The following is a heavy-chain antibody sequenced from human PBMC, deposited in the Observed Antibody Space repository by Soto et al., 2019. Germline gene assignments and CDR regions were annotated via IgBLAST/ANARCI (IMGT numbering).Heavy chain of an antibody. Sequence: QVQLQESGPGLVKPSQTLSLTCTVSGGSISSGDYYWSWIRQAPGKGLEWIGYIYYSGSSYYNPSPKSRVTISVDASKNQFSLKPSSVTAADTAVYYCARATPVVTDVWGQGTTVTVSS. CDR3: ARATPVVTDV. V-gene: IGHV4-30-4*01. CDR2: IYYSGSS. J-gene: IGHJ6*02. CDR1: GGSISSGDYY.